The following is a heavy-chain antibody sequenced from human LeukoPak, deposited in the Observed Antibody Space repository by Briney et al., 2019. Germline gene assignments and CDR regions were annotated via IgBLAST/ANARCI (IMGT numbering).Heavy chain of an antibody. CDR2: IKQDGSEK. CDR1: GFSFSDYY. D-gene: IGHD1-26*01. V-gene: IGHV3-7*01. J-gene: IGHJ4*02. CDR3: AREFSGSLDY. Sequence: GGSLRLSCAASGFSFSDYYMSWIRQAPGKGLEWVANIKQDGSEKYYVDSVKGRFTISRDDAKNSLYLQMNSLRAEDTAVYYCAREFSGSLDYWGQGPLVTVSS.